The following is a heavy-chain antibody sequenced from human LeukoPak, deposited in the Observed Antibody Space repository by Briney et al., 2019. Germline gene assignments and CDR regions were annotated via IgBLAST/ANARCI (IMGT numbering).Heavy chain of an antibody. CDR2: ISGSGGST. CDR1: GFTFSSYA. Sequence: GGSLRLSCAASGFTFSSYAMSWVRQAPGKGLEWVSAISGSGGSTYYADSVKGRFTISRDNSKNTLYLQMNSLRAEDTAVYYCAKGCKHYDFWSGSDYWGQGTLVTVSS. J-gene: IGHJ4*02. D-gene: IGHD3-3*01. V-gene: IGHV3-23*01. CDR3: AKGCKHYDFWSGSDY.